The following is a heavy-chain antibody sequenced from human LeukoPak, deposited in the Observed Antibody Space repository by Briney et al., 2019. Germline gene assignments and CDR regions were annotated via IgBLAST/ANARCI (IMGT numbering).Heavy chain of an antibody. D-gene: IGHD4-11*01. CDR3: ARERGRYSNYYDGMDV. J-gene: IGHJ6*02. Sequence: ASVKVSCTASGYTFTSYAISWVRQAPGQGLEWMGWISAYIGNTNYAQKLQGRVNMTTDTSTSTAYMELRSLRSDDTAVYYCARERGRYSNYYDGMDVWGQGTTVTVSS. CDR2: ISAYIGNT. CDR1: GYTFTSYA. V-gene: IGHV1-18*01.